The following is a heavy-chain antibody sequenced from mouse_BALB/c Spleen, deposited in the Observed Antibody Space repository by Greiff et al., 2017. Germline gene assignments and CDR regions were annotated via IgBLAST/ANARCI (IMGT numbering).Heavy chain of an antibody. CDR3: ARTPYYYGSPCFAY. Sequence: VQLQQSGAELVKPGASVKLSCTASGFNIKDTYMHWVKQRPEQGLEWIGRIDPANGNTKYDPKFQGKATITADTSSNTAYLQLSSLTSEDTAVYYCARTPYYYGSPCFAYWGQGTLVTVSA. CDR1: GFNIKDTY. CDR2: IDPANGNT. D-gene: IGHD1-1*01. V-gene: IGHV14-3*02. J-gene: IGHJ3*01.